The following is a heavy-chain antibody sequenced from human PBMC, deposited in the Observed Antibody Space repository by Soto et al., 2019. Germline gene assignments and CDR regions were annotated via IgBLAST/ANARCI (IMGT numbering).Heavy chain of an antibody. J-gene: IGHJ4*02. Sequence: SATMSLTSPVSGYSISVSYWSWLRQSPGRGLEWLGYVYYTGSTNYSPSLRSRVSISVDTSKNEFSLRLSSVTAADTAVYFCARSVAVTGAHIDYWGQETQVTVSA. CDR3: ARSVAVTGAHIDY. V-gene: IGHV4-59*01. CDR2: VYYTGST. D-gene: IGHD2-8*02. CDR1: GYSISVSY.